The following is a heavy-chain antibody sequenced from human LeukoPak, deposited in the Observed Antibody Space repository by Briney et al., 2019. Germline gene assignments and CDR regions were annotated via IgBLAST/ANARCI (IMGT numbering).Heavy chain of an antibody. CDR1: GFTFNSHA. CDR3: ARDQGYDYVWGSNRYVY. V-gene: IGHV3-23*01. D-gene: IGHD3-16*02. Sequence: GGSLRLSCAASGFTFNSHAMSWVRQAPGKGLEWGSAISGGGGSTYHADFVKGRFTISRDNSKNTLSLQMNSLRVEDTAVYYCARDQGYDYVWGSNRYVYWGQGTLVTVSS. CDR2: ISGGGGST. J-gene: IGHJ4*02.